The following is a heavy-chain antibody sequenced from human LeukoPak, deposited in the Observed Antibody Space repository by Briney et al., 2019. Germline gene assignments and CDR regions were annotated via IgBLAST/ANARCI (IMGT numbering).Heavy chain of an antibody. J-gene: IGHJ4*02. CDR3: ARGPDRSSTSCFRRVTDY. CDR1: GFTFSDYY. D-gene: IGHD2-2*01. CDR2: ISSSGSTI. V-gene: IGHV3-11*01. Sequence: GGSLRLSRAASGFTFSDYYMSWIRQAPGKGLEWVSYISSSGSTIYYADSVRGRFTISRDNAKNSQYLQMNSLRAEDTAVYYCARGPDRSSTSCFRRVTDYWGQGTLVTVSS.